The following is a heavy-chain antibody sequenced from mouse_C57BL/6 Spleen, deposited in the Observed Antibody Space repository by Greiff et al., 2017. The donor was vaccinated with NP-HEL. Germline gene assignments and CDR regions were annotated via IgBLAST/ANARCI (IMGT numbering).Heavy chain of an antibody. CDR2: ISSGSSTI. CDR3: ARYYSRYFDV. J-gene: IGHJ1*03. D-gene: IGHD2-5*01. CDR1: GFTFSDYG. Sequence: EVKLMESGGGLVKPGGSLKLSCAASGFTFSDYGMHWVRQAPEKGLEWVAYISSGSSTIYYADTVKGRFTISRDNAKNTLFLQMTCLRSEDTAMYYCARYYSRYFDVWGTGTTVTVSS. V-gene: IGHV5-17*01.